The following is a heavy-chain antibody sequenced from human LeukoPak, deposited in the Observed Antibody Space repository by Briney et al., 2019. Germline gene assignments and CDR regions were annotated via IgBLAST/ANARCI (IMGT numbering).Heavy chain of an antibody. D-gene: IGHD5-18*01. J-gene: IGHJ2*01. V-gene: IGHV1-2*02. CDR3: ARVNDDTSMVHWYFDL. CDR2: INPNSGGA. CDR1: GYTFTGYY. Sequence: ASVKVSCTTSGYTFTGYYMHWVRQAPGLGLEWMGWINPNSGGANYAQKFRGRLTMTRDTSISTAYMELSNLRSDDTAVYYCARVNDDTSMVHWYFDLWGRGTLVTVSS.